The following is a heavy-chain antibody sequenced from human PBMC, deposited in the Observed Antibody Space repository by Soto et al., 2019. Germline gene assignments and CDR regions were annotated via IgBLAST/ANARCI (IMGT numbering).Heavy chain of an antibody. CDR3: AHRIVNRGLAY. D-gene: IGHD2-21*01. V-gene: IGHV2-5*01. Sequence: QITLKESGPTLVKPTQTLTLTCTLSGSSLSTSGVGVGWIRQPPGKALEWLAVTHWNDDNHYSPSLRSRLTITKDTSKDQVVLTMTNMDPVDTATYYCAHRIVNRGLAYWGQGTLVTVSS. CDR2: THWNDDN. CDR1: GSSLSTSGVG. J-gene: IGHJ4*02.